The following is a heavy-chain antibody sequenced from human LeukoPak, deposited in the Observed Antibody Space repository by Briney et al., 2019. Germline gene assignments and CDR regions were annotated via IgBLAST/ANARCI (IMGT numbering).Heavy chain of an antibody. CDR1: GGTFSSYA. D-gene: IGHD6-13*01. V-gene: IGHV1-69*13. J-gene: IGHJ3*02. Sequence: SVKVSCKASGGTFSSYAISWVRQAPGQGLEWMGGIIPIFGTANYAQKFQGRVTITADESTGTAYMELSSLRSEDTAVYYCARHPLDIAAAGITGGAFDIWGQGTMVTVSS. CDR2: IIPIFGTA. CDR3: ARHPLDIAAAGITGGAFDI.